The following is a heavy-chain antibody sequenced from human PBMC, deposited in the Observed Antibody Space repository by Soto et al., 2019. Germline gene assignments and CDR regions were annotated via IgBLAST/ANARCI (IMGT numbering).Heavy chain of an antibody. D-gene: IGHD3-16*02. Sequence: KPSETLSLTCAVYGGSFSGYYWSWIRQPPGKGLEWIGEINHSGSTNYNPSLNSRVTISVDTSKNHFSLKLSSVTAADTAVYYCARLGLNYDYVWGSYRYFDYWGQGTMVTVYS. CDR1: GGSFSGYY. V-gene: IGHV4-34*01. CDR3: ARLGLNYDYVWGSYRYFDY. CDR2: INHSGST. J-gene: IGHJ4*02.